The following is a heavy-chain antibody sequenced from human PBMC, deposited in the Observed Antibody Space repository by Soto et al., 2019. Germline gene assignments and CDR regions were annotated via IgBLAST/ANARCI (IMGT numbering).Heavy chain of an antibody. J-gene: IGHJ5*02. CDR1: GGTISGYY. D-gene: IGHD3-3*01. CDR2: IYSSGST. CDR3: ARGQRFSPWLDH. V-gene: IGHV4-4*07. Sequence: SETLSLTCTVTGGTISGYYWTWIRQSAGGGLEWIGRIYSSGSTNYNPSLKSRVTISLDTSMNNFSLRLSSVTAADTAVYYCARGQRFSPWLDHCAQGTLVTVS.